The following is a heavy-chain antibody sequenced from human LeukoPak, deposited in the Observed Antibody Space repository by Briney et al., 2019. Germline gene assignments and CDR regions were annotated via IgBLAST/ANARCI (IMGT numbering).Heavy chain of an antibody. Sequence: SETLSLTCTVSGGSISSYYWSWIRQPPGKGLEWIGYIYYSGSTNYNPSLKSRVTISVDTSKNQFSLKLSSVTAADTAVYYCARDPGYSSSWYVGWFDPWGQGTLVTVSS. V-gene: IGHV4-59*12. CDR1: GGSISSYY. CDR2: IYYSGST. D-gene: IGHD6-13*01. CDR3: ARDPGYSSSWYVGWFDP. J-gene: IGHJ5*02.